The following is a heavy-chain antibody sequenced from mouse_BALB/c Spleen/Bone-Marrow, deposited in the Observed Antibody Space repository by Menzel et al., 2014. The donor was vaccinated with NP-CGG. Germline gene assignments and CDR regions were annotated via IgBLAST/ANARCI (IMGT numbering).Heavy chain of an antibody. CDR3: AREDDGYYDWYFDV. CDR1: GYTFTSYW. Sequence: QVHVKQSGAELARPGASVKLSCKASGYTFTSYWMHWVKQRPGQGLEWIGAIYPGDGDTRYTQKFKGKATLTADKSSSTAYMQLSSLASEDSAVYYCAREDDGYYDWYFDVWGAGTTVTVSS. J-gene: IGHJ1*01. D-gene: IGHD2-3*01. CDR2: IYPGDGDT. V-gene: IGHV1-87*01.